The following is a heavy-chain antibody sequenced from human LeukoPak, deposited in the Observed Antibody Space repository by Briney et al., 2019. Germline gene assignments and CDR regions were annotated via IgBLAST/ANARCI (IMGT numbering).Heavy chain of an antibody. Sequence: PGRSLRLSCAASGFTFSDYAMHWVRQAPGKGLEWVAVISYDGSNKFYADSVKGRFAISRDNSKNTLYVQMNSLRAEDTAVYYCASTHIAVAGPFDYWGQGTLVTVSS. V-gene: IGHV3-30*09. J-gene: IGHJ4*02. D-gene: IGHD6-19*01. CDR2: ISYDGSNK. CDR1: GFTFSDYA. CDR3: ASTHIAVAGPFDY.